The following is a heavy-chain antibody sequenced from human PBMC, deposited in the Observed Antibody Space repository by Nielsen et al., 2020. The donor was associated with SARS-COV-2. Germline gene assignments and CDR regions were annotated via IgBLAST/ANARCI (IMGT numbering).Heavy chain of an antibody. CDR2: FDPEDGET. Sequence: ASVKVSCKVSGYTLTGISMHWVRQAPGKGLEWMGGFDPEDGETIYAQKFQGRVTMTEDTSTDTAYMELSSLRSEDTAVYYCITDPTGGMDVWGQGTTVTVSS. V-gene: IGHV1-24*01. D-gene: IGHD4-17*01. J-gene: IGHJ6*02. CDR1: GYTLTGIS. CDR3: ITDPTGGMDV.